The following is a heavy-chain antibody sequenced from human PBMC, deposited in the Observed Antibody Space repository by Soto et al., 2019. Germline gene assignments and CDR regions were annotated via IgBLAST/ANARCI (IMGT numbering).Heavy chain of an antibody. Sequence: EVQLVESGGGLVQPGGSLRLSCAASGFTFSTYWMTWVRQAPGKGLEWVANINQDGSEKYYVDSVKGRFTISRDNNKNSLFLQMSSLRAEDTALYYWARDKAVGATTGTSFQYWGQGTLVTVSS. CDR3: ARDKAVGATTGTSFQY. CDR1: GFTFSTYW. CDR2: INQDGSEK. V-gene: IGHV3-7*01. J-gene: IGHJ4*02. D-gene: IGHD1-26*01.